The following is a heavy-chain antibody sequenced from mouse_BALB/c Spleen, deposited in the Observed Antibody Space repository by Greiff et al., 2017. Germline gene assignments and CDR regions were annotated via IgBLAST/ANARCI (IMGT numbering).Heavy chain of an antibody. Sequence: VQLQQSGPGLVKPSQSLSLTCTVTGYSITSYYAWNWIRQFPGNKLEWLGYISYSGSTSYNPSLKSRISITRDTSKNQFFLQLNSVTTEDTATYYCARGDGNYPWFAYWGQGTLVTVSA. J-gene: IGHJ3*01. CDR3: ARGDGNYPWFAY. CDR1: GYSITSYYA. D-gene: IGHD2-1*01. V-gene: IGHV3-2*02. CDR2: ISYSGST.